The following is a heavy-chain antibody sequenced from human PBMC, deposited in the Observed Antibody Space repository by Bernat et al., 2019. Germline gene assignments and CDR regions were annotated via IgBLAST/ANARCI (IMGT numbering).Heavy chain of an antibody. CDR3: ARELRGARDYRVRYFDL. Sequence: QVQLVQSGAEVKKPGSSVKVSCKASGGTFSSYAISWVRQAPGQWLEWMGGIIPIFGTANYAQKFQGRVTIPADESTSTAYMELSSLGSEDTAVYDCARELRGARDYRVRYFDLWGRGTLVTVSS. J-gene: IGHJ2*01. CDR2: IIPIFGTA. CDR1: GGTFSSYA. D-gene: IGHD3-10*01. V-gene: IGHV1-69*01.